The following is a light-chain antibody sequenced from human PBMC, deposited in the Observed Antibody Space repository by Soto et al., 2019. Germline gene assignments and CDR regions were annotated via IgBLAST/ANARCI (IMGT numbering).Light chain of an antibody. Sequence: QSVLTQPPSVSGAPGQRITISCTGSSSNIGAGYDVHWYRQLPGTAPKLLIFADTKRPSGVPDRFSGSKSGTSAPLAITGLQAEDEADYYCQSYDSSLSGLYVFGTGTKLTVL. CDR3: QSYDSSLSGLYV. J-gene: IGLJ1*01. V-gene: IGLV1-40*01. CDR1: SSNIGAGYD. CDR2: ADT.